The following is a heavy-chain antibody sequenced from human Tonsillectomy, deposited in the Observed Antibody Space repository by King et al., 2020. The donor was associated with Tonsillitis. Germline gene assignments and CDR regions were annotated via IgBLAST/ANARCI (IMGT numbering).Heavy chain of an antibody. CDR2: IIPIVGTA. D-gene: IGHD6-6*01. CDR1: GGTFSSYA. J-gene: IGHJ4*02. CDR3: AREYSSSSGLDY. V-gene: IGHV1-69*01. Sequence: QLVQSGAEVKKPGYSVKVSCKASGGTFSSYAISWVRQAPGQGLEWMGGIIPIVGTANYAQMFQGRVTITADESTSTAYMELSSLRSEDTAVYYCAREYSSSSGLDYWGQGALVTVSS.